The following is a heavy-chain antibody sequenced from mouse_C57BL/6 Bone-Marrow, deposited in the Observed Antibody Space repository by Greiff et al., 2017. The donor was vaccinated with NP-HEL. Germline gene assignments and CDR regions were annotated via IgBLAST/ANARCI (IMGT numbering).Heavy chain of an antibody. Sequence: QVQLQQPGAELVKPGASVKVSCKASGYTFTSYWMHWVKQRPGQGLEWIGRIYPSDSDTNYNQKFKGKATLTVDKSSSTAYMQLSSLPSEDSAVYYGAICPSPCAMDYWGQGTSVTVSS. CDR3: AICPSPCAMDY. V-gene: IGHV1-74*01. CDR2: IYPSDSDT. J-gene: IGHJ4*01. CDR1: GYTFTSYW.